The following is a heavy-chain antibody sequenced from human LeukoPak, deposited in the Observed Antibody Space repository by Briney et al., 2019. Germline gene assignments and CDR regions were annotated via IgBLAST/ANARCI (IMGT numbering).Heavy chain of an antibody. CDR3: ATSEGYPPYYYYYMDV. D-gene: IGHD5-18*01. CDR1: GVTFSSYA. J-gene: IGHJ6*03. Sequence: WGSLRLSCAASGVTFSSYAMSWVRQAPGEGLECVSAISGRSGRTYYADSVKGRYTISRDNSKHTLYLQMNTLRPEDTAVYYRATSEGYPPYYYYYMDVWGKGTTVTVSS. V-gene: IGHV3-23*01. CDR2: ISGRSGRT.